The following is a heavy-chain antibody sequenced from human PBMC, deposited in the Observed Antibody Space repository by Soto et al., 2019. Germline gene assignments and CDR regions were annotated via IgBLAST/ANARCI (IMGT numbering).Heavy chain of an antibody. Sequence: SVKVSCKASGGTFSSYAISWVRQAPGQGLEWMGGIIPIFGTANYAQKFQGRVTITADKSTSTAYMELSSLRSEDTAVYYCARSTVTTTSHYYYYYGMDVWGQGTTVTVSS. CDR3: ARSTVTTTSHYYYYYGMDV. V-gene: IGHV1-69*06. D-gene: IGHD4-4*01. J-gene: IGHJ6*02. CDR1: GGTFSSYA. CDR2: IIPIFGTA.